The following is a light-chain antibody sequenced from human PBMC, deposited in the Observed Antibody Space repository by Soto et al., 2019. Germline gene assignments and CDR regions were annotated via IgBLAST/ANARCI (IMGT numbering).Light chain of an antibody. Sequence: QSALTQPPSASGSPGQSVTISCTGTSSDVGGYNYVSWYQQHPGKAPKLMIYEVSKRPSGVPDRFSGSKSGITASLTVSGLQAEDEADYYCSSYVGSNNLGVFGGGTKLTVL. V-gene: IGLV2-8*01. CDR1: SSDVGGYNY. CDR3: SSYVGSNNLGV. J-gene: IGLJ2*01. CDR2: EVS.